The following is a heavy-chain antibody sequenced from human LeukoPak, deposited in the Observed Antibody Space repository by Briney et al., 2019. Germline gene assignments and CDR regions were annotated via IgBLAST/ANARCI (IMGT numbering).Heavy chain of an antibody. D-gene: IGHD2-2*01. CDR3: ASTERCSTTCPLDY. CDR2: INHSGST. J-gene: IGHJ4*02. Sequence: SETLSLTCAVYGGSFRGYYWSWIRQPPGKGLEWIGEINHSGSTNYNPSLKGRVTISLDTSMKKFSLKPNSVTAADTAVYYCASTERCSTTCPLDYWGQGTLVTVSS. V-gene: IGHV4-34*01. CDR1: GGSFRGYY.